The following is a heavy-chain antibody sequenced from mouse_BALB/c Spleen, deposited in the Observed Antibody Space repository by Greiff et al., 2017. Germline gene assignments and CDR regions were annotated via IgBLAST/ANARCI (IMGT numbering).Heavy chain of an antibody. CDR2: IDPETGGT. D-gene: IGHD2-3*01. CDR1: GYTFTDYE. CDR3: TRREGDGYYDAMDY. J-gene: IGHJ4*01. Sequence: QVQLQQSGAELVRPGASVTLSCKASGYTFTDYEMHWVKQTPVHGLEWIGAIDPETGGTAYNQKFKGKATLTADKSSSTAYMELRSLTSEDSAVYYCTRREGDGYYDAMDYWGQGTSVTVSS. V-gene: IGHV1-15*01.